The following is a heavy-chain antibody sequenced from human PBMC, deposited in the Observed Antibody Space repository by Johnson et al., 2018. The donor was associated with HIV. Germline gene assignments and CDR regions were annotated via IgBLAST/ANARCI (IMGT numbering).Heavy chain of an antibody. J-gene: IGHJ3*02. D-gene: IGHD3-16*01. CDR1: GFTFRTNG. Sequence: QVQLVESGGGVVQPGGPLRLSCAASGFTFRTNGMHWVRQAPGKGLEWISFIQYDGSDKYYADSVKGRFTISRDNSKNTLYLQMNSLRAEDTAVYYCAKDSPWGWGAFDIWGQGTMVTVSS. V-gene: IGHV3-30*02. CDR2: IQYDGSDK. CDR3: AKDSPWGWGAFDI.